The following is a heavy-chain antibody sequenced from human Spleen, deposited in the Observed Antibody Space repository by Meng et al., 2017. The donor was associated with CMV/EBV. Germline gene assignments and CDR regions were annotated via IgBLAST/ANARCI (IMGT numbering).Heavy chain of an antibody. J-gene: IGHJ4*02. CDR1: GFTFSSYA. V-gene: IGHV3-30-3*02. Sequence: GGSLRLSCAASGFTFSSYAMHWVRQAPGKGLEWVAVISYDGSNKYYADSVKGRFTIYRDNPKNTLYLHMNSLRPEDTAVYYCAKDAYSGYDSGYFDDWGQGTLVTVSS. CDR2: ISYDGSNK. CDR3: AKDAYSGYDSGYFDD. D-gene: IGHD5-12*01.